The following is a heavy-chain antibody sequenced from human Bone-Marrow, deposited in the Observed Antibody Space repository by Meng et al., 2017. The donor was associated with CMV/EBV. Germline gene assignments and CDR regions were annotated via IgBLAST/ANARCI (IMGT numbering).Heavy chain of an antibody. D-gene: IGHD1/OR15-1a*01. J-gene: IGHJ5*02. Sequence: GGSLRLSCAASGFIFSSYAMHWVRQAPGKGLEWVAVISYDGSSKYYADSVKGRFTISRDNSRNTLYLQMNSLRAEDTAVYYCARGEQISRSWGQGTLVTVSS. CDR1: GFIFSSYA. V-gene: IGHV3-30-3*01. CDR2: ISYDGSSK. CDR3: ARGEQISRS.